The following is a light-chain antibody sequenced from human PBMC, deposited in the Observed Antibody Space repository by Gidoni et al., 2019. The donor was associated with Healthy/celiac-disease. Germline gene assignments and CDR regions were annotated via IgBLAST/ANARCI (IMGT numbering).Light chain of an antibody. CDR1: QSVLYSSNNKNY. CDR3: QQYYSTPLT. V-gene: IGKV4-1*01. J-gene: IGKJ4*01. Sequence: DIVMTQSPDYLAVSLGERATINCKSSQSVLYSSNNKNYLAWYQQKPGQPPKLLMYWASTRESGVPYRFSGSGSGTDFTLTISSLQAEDVAVYYCQQYYSTPLTFGGGTKVEIK. CDR2: WAS.